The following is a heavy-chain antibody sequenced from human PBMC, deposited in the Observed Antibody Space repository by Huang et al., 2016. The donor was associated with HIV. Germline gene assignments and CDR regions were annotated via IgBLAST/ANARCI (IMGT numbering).Heavy chain of an antibody. V-gene: IGHV1-69*10. CDR2: SITRFGLT. D-gene: IGHD3-16*01. Sequence: QAQLVQSGAAVMKPGSSVRVSCKASGVSLCDYAFSWVRRAPGQGLDWMGGSITRFGLTNYAPRVQGSVTSSADKSSNTVYLELTSLRSGDTAVYYCAREGQNWLGKPFGALAFWGQGTEVIVSS. J-gene: IGHJ4*03. CDR1: GVSLCDYA. CDR3: AREGQNWLGKPFGALAF.